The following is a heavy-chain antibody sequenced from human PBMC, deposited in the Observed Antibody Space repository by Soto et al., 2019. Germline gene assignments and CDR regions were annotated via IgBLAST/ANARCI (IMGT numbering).Heavy chain of an antibody. CDR1: GTFFLAYN. CDR3: ARDTVVGLSNLLTGYHVDYHYMAI. V-gene: IGHV1-8*01. J-gene: IGHJ6*03. D-gene: IGHD3-9*01. Sequence: QVQLVQSGAEVKKPGASMRVSCKASGTFFLAYNFNWVRQVAGQGLEWMGWMDPKNGDTAYSQKFQRWDSKTRNASLCTAYLELSSLGPDDTAVYYCARDTVVGLSNLLTGYHVDYHYMAIWGKGTAVTISS. CDR2: MDPKNGDT.